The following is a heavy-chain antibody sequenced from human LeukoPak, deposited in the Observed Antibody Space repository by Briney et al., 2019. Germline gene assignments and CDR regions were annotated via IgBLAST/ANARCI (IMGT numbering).Heavy chain of an antibody. D-gene: IGHD6-6*01. V-gene: IGHV4-59*08. CDR2: LYYSGST. Sequence: PSETLSLTCTVSGGSISGYYWSWLRQPPGKGLEWIGYLYYSGSTNHNPSLKSRLTISIDTSENQFSLKLSSVTAADTAVYYCAREYSSSSGRRAFDIWGQGTMVTVSS. CDR3: AREYSSSSGRRAFDI. J-gene: IGHJ3*02. CDR1: GGSISGYY.